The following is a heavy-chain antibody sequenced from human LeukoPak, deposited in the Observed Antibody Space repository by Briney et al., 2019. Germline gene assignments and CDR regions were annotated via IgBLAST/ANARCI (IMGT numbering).Heavy chain of an antibody. CDR2: ISSYNGNT. Sequence: ASVKVSCKASGYTFTSYAITWVRQAPGQGLEWMGWISSYNGNTNYAQKLQGRVTMTTDTSTSTAYMELRSLRSDDTAVYYCSRAGYSSGGLFYYYYMDVWGKGTTVTISS. D-gene: IGHD6-19*01. V-gene: IGHV1-18*01. J-gene: IGHJ6*03. CDR3: SRAGYSSGGLFYYYYMDV. CDR1: GYTFTSYA.